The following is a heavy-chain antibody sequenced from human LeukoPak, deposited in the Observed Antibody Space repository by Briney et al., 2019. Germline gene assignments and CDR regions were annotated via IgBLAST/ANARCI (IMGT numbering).Heavy chain of an antibody. CDR1: GGSISSSSYY. J-gene: IGHJ5*02. V-gene: IGHV4-39*01. Sequence: SSETLSLTCTVSGGSISSSSYYWGWIRQPPGKGLEWIGSIYYSGSTYYNPSLKSRVTISVDTSKNQFSLKLSSVTAADTAVYYCARLTTSELLWFGELLSWGQGTLVTVSS. CDR3: ARLTTSELLWFGELLS. CDR2: IYYSGST. D-gene: IGHD3-10*01.